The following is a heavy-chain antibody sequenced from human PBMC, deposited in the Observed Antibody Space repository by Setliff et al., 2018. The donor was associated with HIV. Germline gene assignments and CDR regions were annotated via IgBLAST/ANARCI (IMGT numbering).Heavy chain of an antibody. J-gene: IGHJ4*02. D-gene: IGHD3-10*01. V-gene: IGHV4-39*01. CDR2: IYYHGST. CDR3: ARGLYGSGSFFFDS. Sequence: ASETLSLTCTVSGGSISSTNYFWGWIRQPPGKGLEWIGTIYYHGSTYYNPSLKSRVTISIDTSKNQFSLQLTSVTAADTAVYYCARGLYGSGSFFFDSWGRGTLVTVSS. CDR1: GGSISSTNYF.